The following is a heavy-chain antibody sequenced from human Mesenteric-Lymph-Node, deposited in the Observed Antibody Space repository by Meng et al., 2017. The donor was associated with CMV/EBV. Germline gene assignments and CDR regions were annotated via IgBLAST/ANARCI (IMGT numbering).Heavy chain of an antibody. CDR1: GYTFTSYD. D-gene: IGHD3-3*01. CDR2: MNPNSGNT. V-gene: IGHV1-8*02. Sequence: ASVKVSCKASGYTFTSYDINWVRQATGQGLEWMGWMNPNSGNTGYAQKFQGRVTMTRDTSTSTVYMELSSLRSEDTAVYYCATGGVLRFLGHLYYFDYWGQGTLVTVSS. J-gene: IGHJ4*02. CDR3: ATGGVLRFLGHLYYFDY.